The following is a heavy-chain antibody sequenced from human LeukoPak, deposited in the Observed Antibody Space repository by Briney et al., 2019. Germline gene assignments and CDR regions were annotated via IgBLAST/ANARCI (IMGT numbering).Heavy chain of an antibody. CDR1: GLTFSYYW. CDR2: INPDGSTT. D-gene: IGHD4-23*01. Sequence: QPGGSLRLSCAASGLTFSYYWMYWVRQAPGKGLVWVSRINPDGSTTDYADSVKGRFTISRDNAKNTLYLQMNTLRAEDTAVYYCTSTGNSGYWGQGTPVTVSS. V-gene: IGHV3-74*01. CDR3: TSTGNSGY. J-gene: IGHJ4*02.